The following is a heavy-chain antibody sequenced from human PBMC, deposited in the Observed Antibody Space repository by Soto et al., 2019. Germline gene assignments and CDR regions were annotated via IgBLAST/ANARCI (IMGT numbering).Heavy chain of an antibody. D-gene: IGHD2-21*01. CDR3: ARIPHYSDSYYMDY. CDR2: ISGSGDST. Sequence: GGSLRLSCAASGFTFSSYAMNWVRQAPGKGLEWVSVISGSGDSTYYSTSLKTRLTISRDTSKNQVVLTMTNVDPVDTATYYCARIPHYSDSYYMDYWGQGTLVTVSS. V-gene: IGHV3-23*01. J-gene: IGHJ4*02. CDR1: GFTFSSYA.